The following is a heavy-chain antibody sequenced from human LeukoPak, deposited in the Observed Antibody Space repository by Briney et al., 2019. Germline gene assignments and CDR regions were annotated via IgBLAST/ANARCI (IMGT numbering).Heavy chain of an antibody. Sequence: GGSLRLSCAASGFTFSNYSMKWVRQARGRGLEWFSSISSSSTYIYYADSVKGRFTISRDNAKNSLYLQMNSLRAEDTAVYYCGTWTTVASYFDYWGQGTLVTVSS. D-gene: IGHD4-17*01. CDR3: GTWTTVASYFDY. V-gene: IGHV3-21*06. CDR2: ISSSSTYI. CDR1: GFTFSNYS. J-gene: IGHJ4*02.